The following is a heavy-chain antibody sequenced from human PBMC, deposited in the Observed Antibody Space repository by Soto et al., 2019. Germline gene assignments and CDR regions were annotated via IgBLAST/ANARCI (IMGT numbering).Heavy chain of an antibody. J-gene: IGHJ6*02. D-gene: IGHD6-13*01. CDR2: INSNSGGT. Sequence: GASVKVSCKASGYTFTGYHMHWVRQAPGQGLEWMGRINSNSGGTNYAQKFQGRVTMTRDTSISTAYMELSRLKSDDTAVYYCARTPIAYYYGMDVWGQGTTVTVSS. CDR3: ARTPIAYYYGMDV. V-gene: IGHV1-2*06. CDR1: GYTFTGYH.